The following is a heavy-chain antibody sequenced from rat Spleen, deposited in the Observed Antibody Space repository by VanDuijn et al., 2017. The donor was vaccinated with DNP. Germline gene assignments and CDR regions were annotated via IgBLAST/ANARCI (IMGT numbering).Heavy chain of an antibody. V-gene: IGHV5-27*01. CDR3: ARGSTSIYWYFDF. CDR1: GFTFSNYY. J-gene: IGHJ1*01. CDR2: IIYGGDRT. Sequence: EVQLVESGGGLVLPGRSLKLSCAASGFTFSNYYMAWVRQAPTKGLEWVASIIYGGDRTYYRDSVKGRFTISRDDAKSSLYLQMNSLKSEDTATYYCARGSTSIYWYFDFWGPGTMVTVSS. D-gene: IGHD3-1*01.